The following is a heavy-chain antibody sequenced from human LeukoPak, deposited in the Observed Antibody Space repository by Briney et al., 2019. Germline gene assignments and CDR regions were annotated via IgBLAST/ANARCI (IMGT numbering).Heavy chain of an antibody. Sequence: GGSLRLSCAASGFTFSSYWVHWVRHAPGKGLVWGSRISNDGSTTNYADSVKGRFTISRDNAKNTLYLQMNSLRAEDTAVYYCARGRSYCSGGTCYHNFDYWGQGTLVTVSS. CDR2: ISNDGSTT. D-gene: IGHD2-15*01. CDR1: GFTFSSYW. CDR3: ARGRSYCSGGTCYHNFDY. J-gene: IGHJ4*02. V-gene: IGHV3-74*01.